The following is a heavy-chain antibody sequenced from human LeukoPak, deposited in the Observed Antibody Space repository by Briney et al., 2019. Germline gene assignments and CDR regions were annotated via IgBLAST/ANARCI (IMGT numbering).Heavy chain of an antibody. CDR2: IYYIRNT. V-gene: IGHV4-61*08. D-gene: IGHD1-26*01. CDR3: ARTQSQSGSYRYYFGY. J-gene: IGHJ4*02. CDR1: GGSVGSAGYY. Sequence: PSETLSLTCTVSGGSVGSAGYYWSWIRQPPGGGLEWIGYIYYIRNTNYNPSLKSRVTMSLDPSKNQFSLKLNSVTAADTAVYYCARTQSQSGSYRYYFGYWGQGTLVTVSS.